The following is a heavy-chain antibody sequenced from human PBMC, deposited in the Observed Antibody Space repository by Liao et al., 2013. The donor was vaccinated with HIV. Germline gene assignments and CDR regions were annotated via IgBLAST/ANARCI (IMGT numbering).Heavy chain of an antibody. CDR1: GGSISSYY. CDR2: FYYSGTT. V-gene: IGHV4-59*12. Sequence: QVQLQESGPGLVKPSETLSLTCTVSGGSISSYYWSWIRQPPGKGLEWIGYFYYSGTTKYNPSLQSRVTVSVDASNRQFSLRLSSVTAADTAVYYCARGYPHSVDYWGQGILVTVSS. CDR3: ARGYPHSVDY. D-gene: IGHD1-14*01. J-gene: IGHJ4*02.